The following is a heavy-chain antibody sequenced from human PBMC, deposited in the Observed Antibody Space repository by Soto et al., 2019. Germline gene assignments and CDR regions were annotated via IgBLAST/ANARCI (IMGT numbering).Heavy chain of an antibody. D-gene: IGHD3-10*01. CDR1: GFTVSSNY. CDR3: ARDPLNREGDYLYYYGMDV. CDR2: IYSGGST. V-gene: IGHV3-53*01. J-gene: IGHJ6*02. Sequence: PGGSLRLSCAASGFTVSSNYMSWVRQAPGKGLEWVSVIYSGGSTYYADSVKGRFTISRDNSKNTLYLQMNSLRAEDTAVYYCARDPLNREGDYLYYYGMDVWGQGTTVTVSS.